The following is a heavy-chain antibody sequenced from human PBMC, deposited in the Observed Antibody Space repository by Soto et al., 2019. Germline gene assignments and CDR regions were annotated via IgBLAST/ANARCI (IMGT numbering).Heavy chain of an antibody. Sequence: SETLSLTCTVSGGSVSSYYWSWIRQPPGKGLEWIGYIYYSGSTNYNPSLKSRVTISVDTSKNQFSLKLSSVTGADTAVYYCAMGFIYCDLWSSYYPFLMDVWGKGTTVTVSS. J-gene: IGHJ6*04. D-gene: IGHD3-3*01. V-gene: IGHV4-59*02. CDR1: GGSVSSYY. CDR3: AMGFIYCDLWSSYYPFLMDV. CDR2: IYYSGST.